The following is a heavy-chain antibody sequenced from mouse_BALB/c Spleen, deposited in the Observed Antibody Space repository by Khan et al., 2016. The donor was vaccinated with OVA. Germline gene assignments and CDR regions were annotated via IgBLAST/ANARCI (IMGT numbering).Heavy chain of an antibody. V-gene: IGHV2-3*01. J-gene: IGHJ4*01. CDR1: GFSLTSYG. CDR3: ATFTPDYYSMDY. Sequence: QVQLKQSGPGLVAPPQSLSITCTVSGFSLTSYGVSWVRQSPGKGLEWLGVLWGDGSTNYHSTLISRMVISKDNSTSQVFLQLTGLLPDDTATYDCATFTPDYYSMDYWGQGTSVTVSS. D-gene: IGHD2-12*01. CDR2: LWGDGST.